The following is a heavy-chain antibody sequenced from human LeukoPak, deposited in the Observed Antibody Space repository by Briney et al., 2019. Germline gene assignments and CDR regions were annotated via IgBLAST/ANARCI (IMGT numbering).Heavy chain of an antibody. Sequence: GGSLRLSCAASGFTFSRYGMHWVRQAPGKGLEWVALIWYDGSRDYYVDFVKGRFTVSRDNSKNTLYLQMKNLRAEDTAVYYCATVRGSDWYMDYWGQGTLVTVSS. D-gene: IGHD6-19*01. CDR2: IWYDGSRD. CDR1: GFTFSRYG. CDR3: ATVRGSDWYMDY. V-gene: IGHV3-33*08. J-gene: IGHJ4*02.